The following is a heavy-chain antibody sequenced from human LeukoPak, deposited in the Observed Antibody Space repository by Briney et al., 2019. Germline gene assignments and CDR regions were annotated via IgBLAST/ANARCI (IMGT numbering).Heavy chain of an antibody. D-gene: IGHD6-6*01. Sequence: GESLKISCKGSGYSFSSYWIGWVRQMPGKGLEWIGIIYPGDSDTRYSSSFQGQVTISGDKSISTAYLQWSSLKASDTAMYYCARQGYSSSSRFDYWGQGTLVTVSS. CDR1: GYSFSSYW. V-gene: IGHV5-51*01. J-gene: IGHJ4*02. CDR2: IYPGDSDT. CDR3: ARQGYSSSSRFDY.